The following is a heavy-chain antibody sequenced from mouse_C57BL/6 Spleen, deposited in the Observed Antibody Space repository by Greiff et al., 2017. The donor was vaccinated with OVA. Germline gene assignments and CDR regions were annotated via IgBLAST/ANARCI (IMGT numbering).Heavy chain of an antibody. V-gene: IGHV1-69*01. J-gene: IGHJ4*01. CDR2: IDPSDSYT. D-gene: IGHD3-2*02. CDR3: ATQLRHYYAMDY. CDR1: GYTFTSYW. Sequence: QVQLQQPGAELVMPGASVKLSCKASGYTFTSYWMHWVKQRPGQGLEWIGEIDPSDSYTNYNQKFKGKSTLTVDKSSSTAYMQLSSLTSEDSAVYYWATQLRHYYAMDYWGQGTSVTVSS.